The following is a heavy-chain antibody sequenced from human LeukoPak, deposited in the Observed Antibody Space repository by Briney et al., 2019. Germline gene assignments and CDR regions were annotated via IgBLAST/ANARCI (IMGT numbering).Heavy chain of an antibody. V-gene: IGHV3-23*01. CDR2: ISGSGGST. CDR3: AKDRGQYSGYDYADY. Sequence: PGGSLRLSCAASGFTFSSYAMSWVRQAPGKGLEWVSAISGSGGSTYYADSVKGRFTISRDNSKNTLYLQMNSLRAEDTAVYYCAKDRGQYSGYDYADYWGQGTLVTVSS. CDR1: GFTFSSYA. J-gene: IGHJ4*02. D-gene: IGHD5-12*01.